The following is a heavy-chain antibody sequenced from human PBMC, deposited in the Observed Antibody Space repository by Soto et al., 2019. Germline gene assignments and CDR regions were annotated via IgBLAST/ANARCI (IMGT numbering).Heavy chain of an antibody. Sequence: ASVKVSCKASGYTFTGYYMHWVRQAPGQGLEWMGWINPNSGGTNYAQKFQGWVTMTRDTPISTAYMELSSLRSEDTAVYYCARKPGGISRYPKNAFDIWGQGTMVTVSS. CDR3: ARKPGGISRYPKNAFDI. D-gene: IGHD1-1*01. CDR1: GYTFTGYY. J-gene: IGHJ3*02. V-gene: IGHV1-2*04. CDR2: INPNSGGT.